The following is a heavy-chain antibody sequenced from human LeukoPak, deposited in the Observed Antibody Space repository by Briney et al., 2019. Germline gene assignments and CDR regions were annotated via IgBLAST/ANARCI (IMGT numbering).Heavy chain of an antibody. V-gene: IGHV3-23*01. CDR1: GFTVSSNY. Sequence: GGSLRLSCAASGFTVSSNYMSWVRQAPGKGLEWVSAISGSGGSTYYADSVKGRFTISRDNSKNTLYLQMNSLRAEDTAVYYCARVGPYCSGGSCYRLDYWGQGTLVTVSS. J-gene: IGHJ4*02. CDR2: ISGSGGST. D-gene: IGHD2-15*01. CDR3: ARVGPYCSGGSCYRLDY.